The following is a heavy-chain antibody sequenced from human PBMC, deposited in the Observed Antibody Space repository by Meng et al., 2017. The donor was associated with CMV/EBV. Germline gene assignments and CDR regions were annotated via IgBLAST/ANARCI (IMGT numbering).Heavy chain of an antibody. V-gene: IGHV4-61*01. Sequence: SETLSLTCTVSGGSVSSGSYYWSWIRQPPGKGLEWTGYIYYSGSTNYNPSLKSRVTISVDTSKNQFSLKLSSVTAADTAVYYCARLLLAGDAFDIWGQGTMVTVSS. J-gene: IGHJ3*02. CDR1: GGSVSSGSYY. CDR3: ARLLLAGDAFDI. D-gene: IGHD3-3*02. CDR2: IYYSGST.